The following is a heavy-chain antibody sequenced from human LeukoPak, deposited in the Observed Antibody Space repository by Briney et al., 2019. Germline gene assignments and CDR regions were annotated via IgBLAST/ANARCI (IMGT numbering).Heavy chain of an antibody. V-gene: IGHV1-2*04. CDR3: ARGSPSYAQWHFDL. Sequence: ASVKVSCKASGYTITDYYLHWVRQAPGQGLEWMGWIIPNTGGTNYAQKFQDWVTMSSDPSISTAYMELSSLRSDDTAVYYCARGSPSYAQWHFDLWGRGTLVTVSS. D-gene: IGHD2/OR15-2a*01. CDR2: IIPNTGGT. CDR1: GYTITDYY. J-gene: IGHJ2*01.